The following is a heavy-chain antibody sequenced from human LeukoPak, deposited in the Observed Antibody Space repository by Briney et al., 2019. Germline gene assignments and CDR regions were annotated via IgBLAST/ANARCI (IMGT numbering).Heavy chain of an antibody. V-gene: IGHV3-30*02. D-gene: IGHD3-22*01. J-gene: IGHJ4*02. CDR3: AKDIRNYYDSSGYFDY. CDR1: GFTFSSYG. Sequence: GGSLRLSCAASGFTFSSYGMHWVRQAPGKGLEWVAFMRYDGSNKYYADSVKGRFTISRDNSKNTLYLQMNSLRAEDTAVYYCAKDIRNYYDSSGYFDYWGQGTLVTVSS. CDR2: MRYDGSNK.